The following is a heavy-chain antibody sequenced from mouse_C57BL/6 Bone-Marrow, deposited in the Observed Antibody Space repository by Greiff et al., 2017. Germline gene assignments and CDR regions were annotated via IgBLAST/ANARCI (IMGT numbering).Heavy chain of an antibody. Sequence: EVQVVESGGGLVKPGGSLKLSCAASGFTFSSYTMSWVRQTPEKRLEWVATISGGGGNTYYPDSVKGRFTISRDNAKNTLYLQMSSLRSEDTALYYCARRGPFTTVDYFDYWGQGTTLTVSS. CDR1: GFTFSSYT. CDR3: ARRGPFTTVDYFDY. V-gene: IGHV5-9*01. D-gene: IGHD1-1*01. CDR2: ISGGGGNT. J-gene: IGHJ2*01.